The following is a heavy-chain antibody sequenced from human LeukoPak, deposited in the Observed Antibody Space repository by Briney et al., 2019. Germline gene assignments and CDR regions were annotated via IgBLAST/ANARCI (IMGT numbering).Heavy chain of an antibody. J-gene: IGHJ2*01. CDR2: INPSGGST. V-gene: IGHV1-46*01. Sequence: GASVKVSCEASGYTFTSYYMHWVRQAPGQGLEWMGIINPSGGSTSYAQKFQGRVTMTRDTSTSTVYMELSSLRSDDTAVYYCARDSHNPLVGVRPGYFDLWGRGTLVTVSS. CDR1: GYTFTSYY. D-gene: IGHD1-26*01. CDR3: ARDSHNPLVGVRPGYFDL.